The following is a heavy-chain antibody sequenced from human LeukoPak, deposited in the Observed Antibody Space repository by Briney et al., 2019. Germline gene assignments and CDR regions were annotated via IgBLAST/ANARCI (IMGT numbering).Heavy chain of an antibody. J-gene: IGHJ4*02. D-gene: IGHD4-11*01. Sequence: GGSLRLSCVGSRFTFSSFSMNWVRQAPGKGLEWVSYISSSSSSIYYADSVKGRFTISRDNAKNSLYLEMNSLRAEDTAVYYCAKDYYSDYVRNLDYWGQGALVTVSS. CDR3: AKDYYSDYVRNLDY. V-gene: IGHV3-48*01. CDR1: RFTFSSFS. CDR2: ISSSSSSI.